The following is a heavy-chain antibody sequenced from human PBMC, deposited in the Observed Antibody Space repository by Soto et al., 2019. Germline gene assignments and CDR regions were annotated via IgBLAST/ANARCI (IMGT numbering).Heavy chain of an antibody. Sequence: SETLSLTCSVSGGSISSAGYYWSWIRQPPGEGLEWIGFISYSGTTSYSPSLKSRVAISLDTSKNQFSLSLNFVTAADTAVYYCARGRGYSYGLDPWGQGSLVTVSS. CDR3: ARGRGYSYGLDP. V-gene: IGHV4-30-4*01. J-gene: IGHJ5*02. CDR2: ISYSGTT. CDR1: GGSISSAGYY. D-gene: IGHD5-18*01.